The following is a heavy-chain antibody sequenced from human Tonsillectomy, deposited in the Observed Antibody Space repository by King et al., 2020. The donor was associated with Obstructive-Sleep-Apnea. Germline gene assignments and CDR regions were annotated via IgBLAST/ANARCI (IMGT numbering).Heavy chain of an antibody. CDR1: VGTFSSYA. D-gene: IGHD2-15*01. V-gene: IGHV1-69*01. CDR2: IIPIFGTA. CDR3: ARGNIVVVVAATGGMDV. Sequence: QLVQSGAEVKKPGSSVKVSCKASVGTFSSYAISWVRQAPGQGLEWMGGIIPIFGTANYAQEFQGRGTITADESTSTAYMELSSLRSEDTAVYYCARGNIVVVVAATGGMDVWGQGTTVTVSS. J-gene: IGHJ6*02.